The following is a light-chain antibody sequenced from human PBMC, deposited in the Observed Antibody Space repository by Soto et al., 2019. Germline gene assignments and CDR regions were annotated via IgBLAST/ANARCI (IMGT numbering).Light chain of an antibody. V-gene: IGLV2-14*01. CDR3: SSYTSSSATVV. Sequence: QSVLTQPASVSGSPGQSITISCTGTSGDGGGYNYVSWYQQHPGKAPKIMIYDVSNRPSGVSNRVSGSKSGNTASLTISGPKPEDEADYDCSSYTSSSATVVFGGGTKLTVL. CDR1: SGDGGGYNY. CDR2: DVS. J-gene: IGLJ2*01.